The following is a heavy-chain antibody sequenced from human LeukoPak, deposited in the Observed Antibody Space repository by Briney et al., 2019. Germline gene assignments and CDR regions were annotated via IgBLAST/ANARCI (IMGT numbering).Heavy chain of an antibody. Sequence: SETLSLTCTVSGGSISSYYWSWIRQPPGKGLEWIGYIYYSGSTKYNPSLKSRVTISVDTSKNQFSLKLSSVTAADTAVYYCARQATGNYYYYGMDVWGQGTTVTVSS. CDR1: GGSISSYY. D-gene: IGHD3-9*01. V-gene: IGHV4-59*01. CDR2: IYYSGST. CDR3: ARQATGNYYYYGMDV. J-gene: IGHJ6*02.